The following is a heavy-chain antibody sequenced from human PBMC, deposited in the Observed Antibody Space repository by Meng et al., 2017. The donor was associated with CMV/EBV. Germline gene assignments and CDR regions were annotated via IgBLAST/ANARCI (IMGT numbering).Heavy chain of an antibody. J-gene: IGHJ1*01. Sequence: GGSLRLSCAASGFTFSSYWMSWVRQVPGKGLEWVANIKQDGSEKYYVDSVKGRFTISRDNAKNSLYLQMNSLRAEDTAVYYCARNAPIQIITIFGVVTPEYFQHWGQGTLVTVSS. CDR2: IKQDGSEK. V-gene: IGHV3-7*01. D-gene: IGHD3-3*01. CDR1: GFTFSSYW. CDR3: ARNAPIQIITIFGVVTPEYFQH.